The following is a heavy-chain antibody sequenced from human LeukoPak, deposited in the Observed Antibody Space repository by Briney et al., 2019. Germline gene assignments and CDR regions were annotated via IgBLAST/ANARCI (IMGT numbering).Heavy chain of an antibody. CDR3: ARVGEGYCSTTSCRTFDY. Sequence: GGSLRLSCAASGFTFSSYAMHWVRQAPGKGLEWVAVISSDGSNKYYADSVKGRFTISRDNSENTLYLQMNSLRAEDTAVYYCARVGEGYCSTTSCRTFDYWGQGTLVTVSS. CDR1: GFTFSSYA. D-gene: IGHD2-2*01. J-gene: IGHJ4*02. V-gene: IGHV3-30-3*01. CDR2: ISSDGSNK.